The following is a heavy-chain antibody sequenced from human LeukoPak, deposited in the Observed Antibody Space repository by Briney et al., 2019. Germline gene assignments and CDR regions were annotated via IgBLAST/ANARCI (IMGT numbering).Heavy chain of an antibody. CDR1: GFTFDDYA. CDR3: AKEAHRYCSGGSCYSSHFDY. Sequence: PGGSLRLSCAASGFTFDDYAMHWVRQAPGKGLEWVSGISWNSGSIGYADSVKGRFTISRDNAKDSLYLQMNSLRAEDTALYYCAKEAHRYCSGGSCYSSHFDYWGQGTLVTVSS. CDR2: ISWNSGSI. V-gene: IGHV3-9*01. D-gene: IGHD2-15*01. J-gene: IGHJ4*02.